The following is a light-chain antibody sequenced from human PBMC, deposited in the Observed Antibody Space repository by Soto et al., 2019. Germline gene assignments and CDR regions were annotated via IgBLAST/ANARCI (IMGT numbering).Light chain of an antibody. CDR1: TGPVTSDHY. Sequence: QAVVTQERSLTVSPGGTVTLTCASSTGPVTSDHYPYWLPQKPGQAPRALIYSTNKKHSWTPARFSDYLLEGKAALTLSGVQPEDEADYYCLLYYGAAVVFGGGTKLTVL. J-gene: IGLJ2*01. CDR3: LLYYGAAVV. V-gene: IGLV7-43*01. CDR2: STN.